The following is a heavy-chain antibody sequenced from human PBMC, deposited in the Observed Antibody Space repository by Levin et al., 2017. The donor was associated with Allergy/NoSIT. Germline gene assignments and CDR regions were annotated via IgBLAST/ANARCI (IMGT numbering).Heavy chain of an antibody. V-gene: IGHV3-49*04. J-gene: IGHJ4*02. D-gene: IGHD3-16*02. CDR1: GFTFGDYA. CDR3: TRGGGSQPYDYVWGSYRHLEY. CDR2: IRSKAYGGTT. Sequence: GGSLRLSCTASGFTFGDYAMSWVRQAPGKGLEWVGFIRSKAYGGTTEYAASVKGRFTISRDDSKSIAYLQMNSLKTEDTAVYYCTRGGGSQPYDYVWGSYRHLEYWGQGTLVTVSS.